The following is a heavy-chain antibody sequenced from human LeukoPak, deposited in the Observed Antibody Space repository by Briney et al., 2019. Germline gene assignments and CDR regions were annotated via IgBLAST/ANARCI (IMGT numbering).Heavy chain of an antibody. V-gene: IGHV3-66*01. CDR1: GFTVSGNY. Sequence: GGSLRLSCAASGFTVSGNYMSWVRQAPGKGLEWVSVIYSGGNTYYTDSVKGRFTISRDNSKNTLSLQMNSLRAEDTAVYYCARFRSDRGGSYDSWGQGTLVTVSS. CDR2: IYSGGNT. D-gene: IGHD2-15*01. CDR3: ARFRSDRGGSYDS. J-gene: IGHJ4*02.